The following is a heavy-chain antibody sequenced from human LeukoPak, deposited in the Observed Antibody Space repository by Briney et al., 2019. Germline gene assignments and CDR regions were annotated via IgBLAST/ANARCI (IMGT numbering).Heavy chain of an antibody. J-gene: IGHJ6*03. D-gene: IGHD6-19*01. Sequence: LVKVSCKASGGTFSSYAISWVRQAPGQGLEWMGGIIPIFGTANYAQKFQGRVTITADESTSTAYMELSSLRSEDTAVYYCASGSSGWYELYYYYYYMDVWGKGTTVTVSS. V-gene: IGHV1-69*01. CDR2: IIPIFGTA. CDR1: GGTFSSYA. CDR3: ASGSSGWYELYYYYYYMDV.